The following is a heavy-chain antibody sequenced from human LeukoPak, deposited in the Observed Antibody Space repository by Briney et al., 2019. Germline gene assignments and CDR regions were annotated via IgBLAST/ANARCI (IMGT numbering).Heavy chain of an antibody. J-gene: IGHJ3*02. CDR3: ARASTHRYNWKSGQLNDAFDI. CDR2: ISPYNGNT. CDR1: GYTFTHYV. Sequence: ASVKVSCKTSGYTFTHYVISWVRQAPGQGLEWMGRISPYNGNTKYAQKLQGRVTMTTDTSTSTAYMELRSLRSDDTAVYYCARASTHRYNWKSGQLNDAFDIWGQGTMVTVSS. D-gene: IGHD1-20*01. V-gene: IGHV1-18*01.